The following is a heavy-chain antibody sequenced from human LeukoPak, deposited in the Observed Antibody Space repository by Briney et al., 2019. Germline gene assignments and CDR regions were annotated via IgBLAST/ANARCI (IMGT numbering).Heavy chain of an antibody. V-gene: IGHV4-59*08. CDR3: AIRSGRNYYGVDV. CDR1: GGSMSGYY. Sequence: SVTLSLTWTGAGGSMSGYYGDWIRQPQGRGLEWIGYAYYTGSTSYNPSLKSRVTISVDTSKNQFSLTLSSVAAADTAVYYCAIRSGRNYYGVDVWGQGTTVTVPS. D-gene: IGHD1-26*01. CDR2: AYYTGST. J-gene: IGHJ6*02.